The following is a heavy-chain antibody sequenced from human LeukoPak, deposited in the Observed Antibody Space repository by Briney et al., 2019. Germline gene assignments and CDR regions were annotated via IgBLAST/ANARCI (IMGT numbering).Heavy chain of an antibody. CDR2: ISTSGST. V-gene: IGHV4-4*07. D-gene: IGHD1-26*01. CDR3: ARGDSGSYYTS. CDR1: GGSISSYY. J-gene: IGHJ5*02. Sequence: SETLSLTCTVSGGSISSYYWSWIRQPAGEGLEWIGRISTSGSTNYNPSLRVTISVDASKNQFSLTLNSVTAADTAVYYCARGDSGSYYTSWGQGTWSPSPQ.